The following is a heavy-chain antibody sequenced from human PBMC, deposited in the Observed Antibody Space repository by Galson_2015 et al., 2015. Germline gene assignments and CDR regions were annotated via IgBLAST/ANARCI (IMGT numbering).Heavy chain of an antibody. V-gene: IGHV3-21*01. D-gene: IGHD6-13*01. CDR1: GFTFSSYS. J-gene: IGHJ5*02. CDR2: ISSSSSYI. Sequence: SLRISCAASGFTFSSYSMNWVRQAPGKGLEWVSSISSSSSYIYYADSVKGRFTISRDNAKNSLYLQMNSLRAEDTAVYYCARDLVQGVRNWFDPWGQGTLVTVSS. CDR3: ARDLVQGVRNWFDP.